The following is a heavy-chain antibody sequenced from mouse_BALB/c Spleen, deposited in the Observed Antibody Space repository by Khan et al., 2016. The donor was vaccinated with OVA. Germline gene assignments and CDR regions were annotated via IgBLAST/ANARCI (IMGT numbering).Heavy chain of an antibody. D-gene: IGHD1-1*01. Sequence: QVQLKQSGPELVKPGALVKISCKASGYTFTAYDINWVKQRPGQGLEWIGWIYPGDGSTEYTENFKGKATLTADTSSNTAYMQLSSLTSEKSAVYFWAREGLRGVGMDYWGQGTSVSVSS. CDR2: IYPGDGST. J-gene: IGHJ4*01. CDR3: AREGLRGVGMDY. V-gene: IGHV1S56*01. CDR1: GYTFTAYD.